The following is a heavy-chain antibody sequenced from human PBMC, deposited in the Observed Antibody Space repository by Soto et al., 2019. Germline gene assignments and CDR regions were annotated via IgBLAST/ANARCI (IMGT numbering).Heavy chain of an antibody. CDR1: GYSFASYW. D-gene: IGHD6-6*01. J-gene: IGHJ6*02. CDR2: IYPGDSDT. CDR3: ARTRSFTLGFYYDGMDV. V-gene: IGHV5-51*01. Sequence: PGESLKISCQGSGYSFASYWIGWVRQMRGRALEWMGIIYPGDSDTRYSPSFQGQVTISADKSLRTAYLQWTSLKASDTALYYCARTRSFTLGFYYDGMDVWGQGTTVTVSS.